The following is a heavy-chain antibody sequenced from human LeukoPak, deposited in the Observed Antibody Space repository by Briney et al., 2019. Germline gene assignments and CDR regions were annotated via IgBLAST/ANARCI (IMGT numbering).Heavy chain of an antibody. J-gene: IGHJ5*02. CDR1: GGSIGSYY. D-gene: IGHD3-22*01. CDR2: IYYSGST. CDR3: AATYYYDSSGYKGWFDP. Sequence: SETLSLTCTVSGGSIGSYYWSWIRQPPGKGLEWIGYIYYSGSTNYNPSLKSRVTISVDTSKNQFSLKLSSVTAADTAVYYCAATYYYDSSGYKGWFDPWGQGTLVTVSS. V-gene: IGHV4-59*01.